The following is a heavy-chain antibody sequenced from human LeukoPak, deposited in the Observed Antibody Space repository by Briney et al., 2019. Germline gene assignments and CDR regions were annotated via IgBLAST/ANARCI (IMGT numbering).Heavy chain of an antibody. D-gene: IGHD3-9*01. CDR1: GFTFSSYA. Sequence: PGGSLRLSCAASGFTFSSYAMSWVRQAPGKGLEWVSAISSSGINTYYADSVKGRFTISRDNSKNTLYLQMNSLMNSLRAEDTAVYYCARDGRYFDWLFSFDYWGQGTLVTVSS. CDR3: ARDGRYFDWLFSFDY. CDR2: ISSSGINT. V-gene: IGHV3-23*01. J-gene: IGHJ4*02.